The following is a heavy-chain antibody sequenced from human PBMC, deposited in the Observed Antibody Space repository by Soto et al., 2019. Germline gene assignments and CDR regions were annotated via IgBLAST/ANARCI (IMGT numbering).Heavy chain of an antibody. Sequence: SQTLSLTGTVSVGSTTIDYWSWIRQPPGKGLAWLGYILGSLGAKYNPSLGSRGTISLDTSKNQLSLSLRSVTAADTAIYFCVGDHNGSGDDWGQGTLVTVS. CDR2: ILGSLGA. CDR1: VGSTTIDY. D-gene: IGHD3-10*01. V-gene: IGHV4-59*01. J-gene: IGHJ4*02. CDR3: VGDHNGSGDD.